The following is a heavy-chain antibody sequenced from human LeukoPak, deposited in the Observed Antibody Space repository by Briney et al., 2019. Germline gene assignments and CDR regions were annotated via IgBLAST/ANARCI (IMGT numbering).Heavy chain of an antibody. CDR1: GFTFSSYD. J-gene: IGHJ4*02. Sequence: GGSLRPSCAASGFTFSSYDMNWVRQAPGKGPEWVSYISSRGTTMYYADSVKGRFTISRDNAKKSLDLQMNSLRAEDTAVYYCARVGLDRRGYSGYEAFDYWGQGTLVTVSS. V-gene: IGHV3-48*01. CDR3: ARVGLDRRGYSGYEAFDY. D-gene: IGHD5-12*01. CDR2: ISSRGTTM.